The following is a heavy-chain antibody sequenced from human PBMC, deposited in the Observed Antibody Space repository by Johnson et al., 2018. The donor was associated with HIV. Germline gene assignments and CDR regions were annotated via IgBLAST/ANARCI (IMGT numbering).Heavy chain of an antibody. Sequence: MQLVESGGGLKQPGGSLRLSCAASGFTFSSYDMHWVRQATGKGLAWVSTIGTAGDTYCPGSVKGRFTVSREDAKNSLYLQMNSLRAGDTALYYCARAVCRGGRCYSHDAFDIWGQGTMVTVSS. CDR3: ARAVCRGGRCYSHDAFDI. D-gene: IGHD2-15*01. V-gene: IGHV3-13*01. J-gene: IGHJ3*02. CDR2: IGTAGDT. CDR1: GFTFSSYD.